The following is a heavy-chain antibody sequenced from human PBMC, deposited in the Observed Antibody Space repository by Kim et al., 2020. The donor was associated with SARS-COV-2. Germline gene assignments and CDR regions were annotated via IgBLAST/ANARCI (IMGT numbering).Heavy chain of an antibody. CDR3: ARDGGADILAVDV. J-gene: IGHJ6*02. V-gene: IGHV3-33*01. D-gene: IGHD3-9*01. CDR2: IWYDGSNK. CDR1: GFTFSSYG. Sequence: GGSLRLSCAASGFTFSSYGMHWVRQAPGKGLEWVAVIWYDGSNKYYADSVKGRFTISRDNSKNMLYLQMNSLRAEDTAVYYCARDGGADILAVDVWGQGTTVTVSS.